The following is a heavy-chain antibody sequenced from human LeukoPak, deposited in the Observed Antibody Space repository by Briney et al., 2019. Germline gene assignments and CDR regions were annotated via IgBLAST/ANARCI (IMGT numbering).Heavy chain of an antibody. D-gene: IGHD1-1*01. CDR2: INPSNGDT. J-gene: IGHJ4*02. CDR3: ARESDVGKDFDC. CDR1: GYTXTYHY. V-gene: IGHV1-46*01. Sequence: GASVKVSCKASGYTXTYHYIHLVRQAPGQGLDWMGIINPSNGDTNYAQRFQGRVTMTRDTSTSTVYMELSSLDSEDTAVYYCARESDVGKDFDCWGQGTLVTVSS.